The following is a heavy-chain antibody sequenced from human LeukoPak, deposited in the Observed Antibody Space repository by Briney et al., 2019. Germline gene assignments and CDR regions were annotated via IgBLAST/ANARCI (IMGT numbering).Heavy chain of an antibody. CDR1: GYSISNIHC. Sequence: SETLSLTCVVSGYSISNIHCWGWIRQPPGKGLEWIGSIYYSGSTCYNPSLKSRVPISVDTSKNQFSLKLSSVTAADTAVYYCARDSGTYSVYYFDYWGQGTLVTVSS. CDR3: ARDSGTYSVYYFDY. CDR2: IYYSGST. J-gene: IGHJ4*02. D-gene: IGHD1-26*01. V-gene: IGHV4-38-2*02.